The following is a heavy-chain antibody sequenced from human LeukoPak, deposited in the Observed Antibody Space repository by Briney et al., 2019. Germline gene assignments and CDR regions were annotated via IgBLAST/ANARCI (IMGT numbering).Heavy chain of an antibody. Sequence: SQTLSLTCTVSGGSISSGGYYWSWIRQHPGKGLEWIGYIYYSGSTYYNPSLKSRVTISVDTSKNQFSLKLSSVTAGDTAVYYCASITQAYDLYYYYGMDVWGQGTTVTVSS. V-gene: IGHV4-31*03. CDR1: GGSISSGGYY. CDR2: IYYSGST. D-gene: IGHD2-8*01. J-gene: IGHJ6*02. CDR3: ASITQAYDLYYYYGMDV.